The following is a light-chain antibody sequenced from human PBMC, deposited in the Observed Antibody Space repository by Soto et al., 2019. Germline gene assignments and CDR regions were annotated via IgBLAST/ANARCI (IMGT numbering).Light chain of an antibody. J-gene: IGLJ1*01. V-gene: IGLV1-40*01. CDR2: ENN. CDR3: QSYDSSLSGYV. CDR1: SSNIGAGYE. Sequence: QPVLTQPPSVSEAPGQRVTISCTGSSSNIGAGYEAHWYQQVPGTAPKLLIYENNNRPSGVPDRFSGSKSGTSASLAITGLQAEDVVEYYCQSYDSSLSGYVFGTGTKVTVL.